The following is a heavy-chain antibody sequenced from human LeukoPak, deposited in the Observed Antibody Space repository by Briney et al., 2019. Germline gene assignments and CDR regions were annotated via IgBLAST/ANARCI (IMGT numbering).Heavy chain of an antibody. CDR3: ARDQVVAVAGDYYYYGMDL. V-gene: IGHV3-23*01. CDR1: GFTFSSYA. D-gene: IGHD6-19*01. Sequence: GGSLRLSCAASGFTFSSYAMRWVRQAPGKGLEWVSGISGSGDSTFYADSVKGRFTISRDNSKNTLYLQMNSLRAEDTAVYYCARDQVVAVAGDYYYYGMDLWGQGTTVTVSS. CDR2: ISGSGDST. J-gene: IGHJ6*02.